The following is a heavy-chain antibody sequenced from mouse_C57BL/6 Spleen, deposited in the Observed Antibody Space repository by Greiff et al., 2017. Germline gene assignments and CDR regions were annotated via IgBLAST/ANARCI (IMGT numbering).Heavy chain of an antibody. D-gene: IGHD1-1*01. CDR2: ISGGGGNT. CDR1: GFTFSSYT. J-gene: IGHJ1*03. CDR3: ASGYGSSHWYFDV. Sequence: EVQGVESGGGLVKPGGSLKLSCAASGFTFSSYTMSWVRQTPEKRLEWVATISGGGGNTYYPDSVKGRFTISRDNAKNTLYLQMSSLRSEDTALYYCASGYGSSHWYFDVWGTGTTVTVSS. V-gene: IGHV5-9*01.